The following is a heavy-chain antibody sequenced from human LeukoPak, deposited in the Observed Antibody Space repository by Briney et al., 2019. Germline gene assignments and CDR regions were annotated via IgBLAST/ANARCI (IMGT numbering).Heavy chain of an antibody. V-gene: IGHV4-38-2*02. D-gene: IGHD3-3*01. CDR3: ATSVLRFLEWFDSPFDY. CDR1: GYSISSGYY. Sequence: PSETLSLTCTVSGYSISSGYYWGWIRQPPGKGLEWIGSIYHSGSTYYNPSLKSRVTISVDTSKNQFSLKLNSVTAADTAVYYCATSVLRFLEWFDSPFDYWGQGTLVTVSS. J-gene: IGHJ4*02. CDR2: IYHSGST.